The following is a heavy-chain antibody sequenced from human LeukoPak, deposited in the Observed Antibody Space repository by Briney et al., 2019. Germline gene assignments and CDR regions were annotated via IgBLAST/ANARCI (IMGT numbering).Heavy chain of an antibody. D-gene: IGHD2-15*01. V-gene: IGHV1-69*06. Sequence: SVTVSCKASGGTFSSYAISWVRQAPGEGLEWMGGIIPIFGTANYAQKFQGRVTITADKSTSTAYMELSSLRSEDTAVYYCAAMVVAATPDLSYSMDVWGKGTTVTVSS. CDR1: GGTFSSYA. J-gene: IGHJ6*04. CDR3: AAMVVAATPDLSYSMDV. CDR2: IIPIFGTA.